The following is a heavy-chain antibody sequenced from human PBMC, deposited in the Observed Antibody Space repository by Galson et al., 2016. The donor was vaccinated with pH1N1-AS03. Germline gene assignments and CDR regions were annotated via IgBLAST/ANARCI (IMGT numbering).Heavy chain of an antibody. V-gene: IGHV3-21*04. D-gene: IGHD3-3*01. J-gene: IGHJ5*02. Sequence: SLRLSCAASGFTFSTYGMNWVRQAPGKGLEWVSSISRSSSYTYYADSVEGRFTISRDNAENSLYLQMNSLRADDTAVSYCARGSGSPHWFDPWGQGTLVTVS. CDR2: ISRSSSYT. CDR1: GFTFSTYG. CDR3: ARGSGSPHWFDP.